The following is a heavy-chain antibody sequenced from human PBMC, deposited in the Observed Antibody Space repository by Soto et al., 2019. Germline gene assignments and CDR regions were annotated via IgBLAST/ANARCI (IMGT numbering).Heavy chain of an antibody. D-gene: IGHD3-10*01. V-gene: IGHV3-48*02. J-gene: IGHJ6*02. CDR3: ARGPTAYYYGSGALSLGMDV. CDR2: ISSSSTI. Sequence: GGSLRLSCAASGFTFSSYSMNWVRQAPGKGLEWVSYISSSSTIYYADSVKGRFTISRDNAKNSLYLQMNSLRDEDTAVYYCARGPTAYYYGSGALSLGMDVWGQGTTVTVSS. CDR1: GFTFSSYS.